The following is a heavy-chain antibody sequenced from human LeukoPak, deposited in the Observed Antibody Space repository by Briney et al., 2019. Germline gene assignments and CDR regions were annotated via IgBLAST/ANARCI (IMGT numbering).Heavy chain of an antibody. V-gene: IGHV3-23*01. CDR2: IDSGGGT. J-gene: IGHJ4*02. CDR3: XKGPQGD. D-gene: IGHD3-16*01. CDR1: GFTFSNYA. Sequence: GGSLRLSCAASGFTFSNYAMNWVRQAPGKGLEWVSAIDSGGGTYYADSVKGRFTISRDNSKNTLYLQLNSLRAEDTAVYYFXKGPQGDWGQGALVTVSS.